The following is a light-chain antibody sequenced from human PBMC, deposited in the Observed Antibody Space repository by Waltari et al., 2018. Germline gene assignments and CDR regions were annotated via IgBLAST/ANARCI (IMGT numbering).Light chain of an antibody. CDR3: QQSYTTPYT. J-gene: IGKJ2*01. CDR1: QNITNY. CDR2: AAS. Sequence: DIQMTQSPSSLSTSVGDRVTITCRAGQNITNYLNWHQQKPGKAPKALIYAASSLQSGVPSRFSGSGSGTEFTLTIRSPQPEDFATYYCQQSYTTPYTFGQGTKLEIK. V-gene: IGKV1-39*01.